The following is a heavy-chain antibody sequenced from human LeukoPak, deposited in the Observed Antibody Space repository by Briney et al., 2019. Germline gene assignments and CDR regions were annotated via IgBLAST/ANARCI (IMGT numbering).Heavy chain of an antibody. J-gene: IGHJ5*02. Sequence: GVLRLSCAASGFTFSSYAMSWVRQAPGKGVEWVSAISGSGGSTYYADSVKGRFTISRDNSKNTLYLQMNSLRAEDTAVYYCAKGAVAGRGNWFDPWGQGTLVTVSS. D-gene: IGHD6-19*01. CDR3: AKGAVAGRGNWFDP. CDR2: ISGSGGST. V-gene: IGHV3-23*01. CDR1: GFTFSSYA.